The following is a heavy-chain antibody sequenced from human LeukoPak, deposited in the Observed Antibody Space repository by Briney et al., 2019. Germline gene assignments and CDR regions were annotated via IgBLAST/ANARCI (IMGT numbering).Heavy chain of an antibody. CDR3: AKDPHRHCSSTSCPNNWFDP. J-gene: IGHJ5*02. CDR2: IRYDGSNK. D-gene: IGHD2-2*01. Sequence: PGGSLRLSCAASGFTFSSYGMHWARQAPGKGLEWVAFIRYDGSNKYYADSVKGRFTISRDNSKNTLYLQMNSLRAEDTAVYYCAKDPHRHCSSTSCPNNWFDPWGQGTLVTVSS. CDR1: GFTFSSYG. V-gene: IGHV3-30*02.